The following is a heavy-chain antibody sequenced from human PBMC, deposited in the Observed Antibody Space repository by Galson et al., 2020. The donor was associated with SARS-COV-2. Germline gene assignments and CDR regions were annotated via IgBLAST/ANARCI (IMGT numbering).Heavy chain of an antibody. CDR2: IGWSGGDI. V-gene: IGHV3-9*01. J-gene: IGHJ4*02. CDR3: MNGPTSGY. D-gene: IGHD3-10*01. CDR1: GLSFDDYD. Sequence: GGSLRLSCAASGLSFDDYDMHWVRQVPGKGLEWVSSIGWSGGDIVYADSVKGRFTISRDKAKNSLYLQMNGVTIEDTAFYYCMNGPTSGYWGQGTLVTVSP.